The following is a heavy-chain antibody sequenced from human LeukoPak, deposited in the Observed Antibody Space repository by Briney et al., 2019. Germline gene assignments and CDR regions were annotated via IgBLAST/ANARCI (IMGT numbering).Heavy chain of an antibody. V-gene: IGHV1-8*01. CDR1: GYTFTSYD. D-gene: IGHD2-21*02. J-gene: IGHJ6*03. Sequence: ASVKVSCKASGYTFTSYDINWVRQATGQGLEWMGWMNPNSGNTGYAQKFQGRVTITRNTSISTAYMELSSLRSEDTAVYYCARGRGDYYYYYYYMDVWGKGTTVTVSS. CDR2: MNPNSGNT. CDR3: ARGRGDYYYYYYYMDV.